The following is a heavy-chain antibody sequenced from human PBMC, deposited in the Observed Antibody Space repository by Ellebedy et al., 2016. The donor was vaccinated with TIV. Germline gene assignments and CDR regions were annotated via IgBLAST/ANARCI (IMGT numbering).Heavy chain of an antibody. CDR1: GFIFSNYV. V-gene: IGHV3-23*01. Sequence: PGGSLRLSCAASGFIFSNYVMIWVRQAPGKGLEWVSSISISGGKTYYADFVRGRFTISRDNSKNTLYLQMNSLRAEDTAVYYCAKSLYYGDSASYVFDYWGLGTLVTVSS. J-gene: IGHJ4*02. CDR3: AKSLYYGDSASYVFDY. CDR2: ISISGGKT. D-gene: IGHD4-17*01.